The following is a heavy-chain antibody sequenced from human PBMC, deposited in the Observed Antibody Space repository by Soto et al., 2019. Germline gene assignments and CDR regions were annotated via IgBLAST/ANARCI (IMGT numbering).Heavy chain of an antibody. CDR2: ISGSGDRT. CDR3: ASGRGRYFYYGMDV. D-gene: IGHD1-26*01. Sequence: SGGSLRLSCAASGFTFSSYAITWVRQAPGKGLEWVSVISGSGDRTYYADSVKGRFTISRDNSKNTLYLQMNSLRAGDTAVYYCASGRGRYFYYGMDVWGQGTTVTVSS. CDR1: GFTFSSYA. V-gene: IGHV3-23*01. J-gene: IGHJ6*02.